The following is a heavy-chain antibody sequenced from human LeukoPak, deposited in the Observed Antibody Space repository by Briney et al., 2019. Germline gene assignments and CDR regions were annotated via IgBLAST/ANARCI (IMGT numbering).Heavy chain of an antibody. D-gene: IGHD1-26*01. CDR2: IIPIFGTA. CDR1: GGTFSSYA. Sequence: ASVKVSCKASGGTFSSYATSWVRQAPGQGLEWMGRIIPIFGTANYAQKFQGRVTITTDESTSTAYMELSSLRSEDTAVYYCAGLIVGATNDAFDIWGQGTMVTVSS. J-gene: IGHJ3*02. CDR3: AGLIVGATNDAFDI. V-gene: IGHV1-69*05.